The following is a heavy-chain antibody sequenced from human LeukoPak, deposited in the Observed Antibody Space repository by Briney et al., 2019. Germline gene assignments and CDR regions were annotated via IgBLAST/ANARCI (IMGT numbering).Heavy chain of an antibody. D-gene: IGHD6-19*01. V-gene: IGHV3-23*03. CDR2: IYSGGST. CDR3: AREGTSSGWYPFDY. Sequence: PGGSLRLSCAASGFTFSSYAMSWVRQAPGKGLEWVSVIYSGGSTYYADSVKGRFTISRDNSKNTLYLQMNSLRAEDTAVYYCAREGTSSGWYPFDYWGQGTLVTVSS. CDR1: GFTFSSYA. J-gene: IGHJ4*02.